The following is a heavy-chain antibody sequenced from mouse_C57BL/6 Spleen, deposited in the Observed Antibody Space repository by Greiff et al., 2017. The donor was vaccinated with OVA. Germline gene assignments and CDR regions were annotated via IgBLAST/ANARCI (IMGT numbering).Heavy chain of an antibody. V-gene: IGHV1-18*01. CDR2: INPNNGGT. D-gene: IGHD2-4*01. J-gene: IGHJ1*03. CDR1: GYTFTDYN. CDR3: AREDYEWYFDV. Sequence: VQLQQSGPELVKPGASVKIPCKASGYTFTDYNMDWVKQSPGKSLEWIGDINPNNGGTIYNQKFKGKATLTVDKSSSTAYMELRSLTSEDTAVYYCAREDYEWYFDVWGTGTTVTVAS.